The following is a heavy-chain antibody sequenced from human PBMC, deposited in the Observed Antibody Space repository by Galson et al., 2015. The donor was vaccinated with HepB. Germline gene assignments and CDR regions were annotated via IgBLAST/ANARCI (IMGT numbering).Heavy chain of an antibody. J-gene: IGHJ6*02. V-gene: IGHV1-69*06. CDR1: GGTFSSYA. Sequence: SVKVSCKASGGTFSSYAISWVRQAPGQGLEWMGGIIPIFGTANYAQKFQGRVTITADKSTSTAYMELSSLRSEDTAVYYCARRSGYCSSTSCQNGDYYYYGMDVWGQGTTVTVSS. CDR3: ARRSGYCSSTSCQNGDYYYYGMDV. CDR2: IIPIFGTA. D-gene: IGHD2-2*01.